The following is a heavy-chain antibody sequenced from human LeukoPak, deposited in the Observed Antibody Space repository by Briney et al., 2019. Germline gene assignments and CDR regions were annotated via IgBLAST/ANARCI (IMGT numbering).Heavy chain of an antibody. CDR1: GGSISSYY. V-gene: IGHV4-59*08. CDR3: ARHEIAAAGTSDY. J-gene: IGHJ4*02. D-gene: IGHD6-13*01. Sequence: PSETLSLTCTVSGGSISSYYWSWVRQPPGKGLEWIGYIYYSGSTNYNPSLKSRVTISVDTSKNQFSLKLSSVTAADTAVYYCARHEIAAAGTSDYWGQGTLVTVSS. CDR2: IYYSGST.